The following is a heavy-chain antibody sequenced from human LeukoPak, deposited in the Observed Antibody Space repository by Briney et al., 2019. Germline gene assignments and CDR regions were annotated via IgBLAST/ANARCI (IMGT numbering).Heavy chain of an antibody. CDR1: EFTFSSFS. CDR2: ISSGSSYI. V-gene: IGHV3-21*05. Sequence: GGSLRLSCAASEFTFSSFSMNWVRQAPGKGLEWVSYISSGSSYIYYADSVKGRFTISRGNAKNSLYLQMDSLRAEDTAVYYCARLTGNYGDYWGQGTLVTVSS. D-gene: IGHD3-10*01. CDR3: ARLTGNYGDY. J-gene: IGHJ4*02.